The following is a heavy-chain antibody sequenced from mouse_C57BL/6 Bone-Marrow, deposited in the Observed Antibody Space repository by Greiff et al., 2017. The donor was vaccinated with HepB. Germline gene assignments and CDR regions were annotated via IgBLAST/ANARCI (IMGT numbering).Heavy chain of an antibody. D-gene: IGHD1-1*01. CDR1: GFTFSSYA. V-gene: IGHV5-4*01. CDR3: ARESSTTVVVDY. CDR2: ISDGGSYT. Sequence: EVQVVESGGGLVKPGGSLKLSCAASGFTFSSYAMSWVRQTPEKRLEWVATISDGGSYTYYPDNVKGRFTISRDNATNNLYLQMSHLKSEDTAMYYCARESSTTVVVDYWGQGTTLTVSS. J-gene: IGHJ2*01.